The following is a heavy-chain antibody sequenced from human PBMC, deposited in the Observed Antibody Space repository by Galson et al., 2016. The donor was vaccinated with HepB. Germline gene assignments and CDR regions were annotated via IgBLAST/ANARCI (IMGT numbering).Heavy chain of an antibody. V-gene: IGHV4-39*01. CDR2: IYYSGST. Sequence: LSLTCTVSGGSTSSTSLHWGWIRQPPGKGLEWIGSIYYSGSTYYNPSLTSRLTISVDTAKNQFSLKLSSVTAADTAVYYCASGGATAMVPEIDYWGQGTLVTVSS. CDR1: GGSTSSTSLH. CDR3: ASGGATAMVPEIDY. J-gene: IGHJ4*02. D-gene: IGHD5-18*01.